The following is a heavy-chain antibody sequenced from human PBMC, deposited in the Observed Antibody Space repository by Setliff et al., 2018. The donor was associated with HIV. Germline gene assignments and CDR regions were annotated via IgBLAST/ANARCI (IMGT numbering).Heavy chain of an antibody. CDR2: INHSGST. V-gene: IGHV4-34*01. CDR3: ARPGRASYYYYMDV. D-gene: IGHD3-10*01. Sequence: SETLSLTCGVYGGSFSGYHWSWIRQPPGKGLEWIGEINHSGSTNYNPSLKSRVTISVDTSKNQFSLKLSSVTAADTAVYYCARPGRASYYYYMDVWGKGTTVT. CDR1: GGSFSGYH. J-gene: IGHJ6*03.